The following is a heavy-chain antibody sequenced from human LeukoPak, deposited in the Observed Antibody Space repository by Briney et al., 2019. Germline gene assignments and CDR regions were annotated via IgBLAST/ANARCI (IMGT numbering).Heavy chain of an antibody. Sequence: PSETLSLTCTVSGGSINSYYWSWIRQPPGKGLEWIGYIYYSGSTNYNPSLKSRVTISVDTSKNQFSLKLSSVTAADTAVYYCARVRRWEIHGGYYFDYWGQGTLVTVSS. CDR2: IYYSGST. CDR1: GGSINSYY. V-gene: IGHV4-59*01. D-gene: IGHD1-26*01. CDR3: ARVRRWEIHGGYYFDY. J-gene: IGHJ4*02.